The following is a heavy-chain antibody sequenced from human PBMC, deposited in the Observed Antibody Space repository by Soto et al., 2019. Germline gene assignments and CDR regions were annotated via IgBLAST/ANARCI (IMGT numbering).Heavy chain of an antibody. J-gene: IGHJ5*02. D-gene: IGHD6-6*01. CDR3: ARGSEWFEP. CDR1: GFTFSSYA. V-gene: IGHV4-39*01. CDR2: IYYSGST. Sequence: GSLRLSCAASGFTFSSYAMNWVRQASGKGLEWIGSIYYSGSTYYNPSLKSRVTISVDTSKNQFSLKLSSVTAADTAVYYCARGSEWFEPWGQGTLVTVSS.